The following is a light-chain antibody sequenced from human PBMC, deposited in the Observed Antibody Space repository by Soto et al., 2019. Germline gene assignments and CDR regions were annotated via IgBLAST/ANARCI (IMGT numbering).Light chain of an antibody. CDR2: GAS. J-gene: IGKJ1*01. CDR1: ESVSSY. Sequence: ETVMTQSPATLSVSPGERATLSCRASESVSSYLAWYQQKPGQAPRLLIYGASTRATGVPARFSGSGSGTDFTLIISSLQPEDFAVYYCHQDHNWPQAFGQGTKVEIK. CDR3: HQDHNWPQA. V-gene: IGKV3D-15*01.